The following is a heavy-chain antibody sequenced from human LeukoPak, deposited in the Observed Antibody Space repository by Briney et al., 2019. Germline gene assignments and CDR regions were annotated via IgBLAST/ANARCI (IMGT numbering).Heavy chain of an antibody. D-gene: IGHD3-3*01. CDR3: AREPPMRITIFGVAVYYGMDV. Sequence: PGGSLRLSCAASGFTFSSYAMHRVRQAPGKGLEWVAVISYDGSNKYYADSVKGRFTISRDNAKNSLYLQMNSLRAEDTAVYYCAREPPMRITIFGVAVYYGMDVWGQGTTVTVSS. CDR1: GFTFSSYA. J-gene: IGHJ6*02. CDR2: ISYDGSNK. V-gene: IGHV3-30-3*01.